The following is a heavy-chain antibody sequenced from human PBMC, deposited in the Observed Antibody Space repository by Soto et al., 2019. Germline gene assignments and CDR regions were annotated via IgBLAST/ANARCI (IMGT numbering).Heavy chain of an antibody. D-gene: IGHD4-17*01. CDR3: APGNYGDPYYFDY. CDR2: MYYSGSP. J-gene: IGHJ4*02. Sequence: QVQLQESGPGLVKPSQTLSLTCAVSGGSLNSGGYYWSWIRQRPGKGLEWIGYMYYSGSPYYNPSLRSRLTMSVDTSKSHFSLKLSSVTAADTAVYYCAPGNYGDPYYFDYWGQGILVTVSS. V-gene: IGHV4-31*11. CDR1: GGSLNSGGYY.